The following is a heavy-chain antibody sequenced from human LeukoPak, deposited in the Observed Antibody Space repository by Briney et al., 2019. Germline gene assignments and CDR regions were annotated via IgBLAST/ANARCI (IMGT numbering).Heavy chain of an antibody. CDR1: GGSVSSGSYY. J-gene: IGHJ3*02. CDR3: ARGPIAVAGPAFDI. V-gene: IGHV4-61*01. Sequence: PSETLSLTCTVSGGSVSSGSYYWSWIRQPPGTGLEWIGYIYYSGSTNYNPSLKSRVTISVDTSKNQFSLKLSSVTAADTAVYYCARGPIAVAGPAFDIWGQGTMVTVSS. CDR2: IYYSGST. D-gene: IGHD6-19*01.